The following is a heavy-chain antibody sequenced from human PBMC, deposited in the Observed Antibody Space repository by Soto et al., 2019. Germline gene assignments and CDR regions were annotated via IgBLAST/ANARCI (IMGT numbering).Heavy chain of an antibody. CDR2: ISGYSGNT. Sequence: QVQLVQSGAEVKKPGASVKVSCKASGYTFTNYGISWVRQAPGQGLEWMGWISGYSGNTNYAQKLQGRVTMTTDTYTSTAYMGRRRLRSDETAVYCCARLDSSGYVCLYWGQGTLVTVSS. J-gene: IGHJ4*02. CDR3: ARLDSSGYVCLY. CDR1: GYTFTNYG. D-gene: IGHD3-22*01. V-gene: IGHV1-18*01.